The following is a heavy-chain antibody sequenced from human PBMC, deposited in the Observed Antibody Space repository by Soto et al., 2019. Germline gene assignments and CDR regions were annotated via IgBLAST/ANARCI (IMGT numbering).Heavy chain of an antibody. Sequence: QVQLVQSGAEVKKPGASVKVSCKASGYTFTSYAMHWVRQAPGQRLEWMGWINAGNGNTRYSQKFQGRVTITRDTSASTAYMELSSLRSEDTAVYYCARVLSSHCSGGSCYLEDYWGQGTLVTVSS. J-gene: IGHJ4*02. V-gene: IGHV1-3*01. CDR3: ARVLSSHCSGGSCYLEDY. CDR1: GYTFTSYA. CDR2: INAGNGNT. D-gene: IGHD2-15*01.